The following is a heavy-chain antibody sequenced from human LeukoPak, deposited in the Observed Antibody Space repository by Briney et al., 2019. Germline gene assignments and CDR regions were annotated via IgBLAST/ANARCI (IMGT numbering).Heavy chain of an antibody. D-gene: IGHD1-1*01. CDR1: GFSFSTFG. CDR2: ISYDGSNK. V-gene: IGHV3-33*01. CDR3: AREGYRDYYYGMDV. J-gene: IGHJ6*02. Sequence: GRSLRLSCAASGFSFSTFGMHRVRQAPGKGLEWVAVISYDGSNKLYADSVKGRFTISRDNSKSTLYLQINSLRAGDTAVYYCAREGYRDYYYGMDVWGQGTTVTVSS.